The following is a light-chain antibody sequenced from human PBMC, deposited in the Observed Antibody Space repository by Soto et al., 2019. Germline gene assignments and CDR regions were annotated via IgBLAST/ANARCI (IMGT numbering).Light chain of an antibody. Sequence: QSALTQPPSVSGSPGQSVTISCTGTSTDFVSYNRVFWYQQPPGTAPKLIIYEASNRPSGVPGRFSGSKSGNTASLTISGLQAADEADYYCSLYTSENTYVFGTGTKVTV. J-gene: IGLJ1*01. CDR1: STDFVSYNR. V-gene: IGLV2-18*01. CDR3: SLYTSENTYV. CDR2: EAS.